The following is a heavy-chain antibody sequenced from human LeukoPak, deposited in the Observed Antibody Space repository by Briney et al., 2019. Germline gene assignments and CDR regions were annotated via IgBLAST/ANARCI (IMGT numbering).Heavy chain of an antibody. D-gene: IGHD1-26*01. CDR3: ARDLNWETY. CDR2: IKPDGSEN. CDR1: GFIFNHYW. J-gene: IGHJ4*02. V-gene: IGHV3-7*01. Sequence: GGSLRLSCAASGFIFNHYWMTWVRHTPGKGLECVASIKPDGSENYYVDSVKGRFTISRDNAKNSLYLQMNSLRVEDAAVYYCARDLNWETYWGQGTLVTVSS.